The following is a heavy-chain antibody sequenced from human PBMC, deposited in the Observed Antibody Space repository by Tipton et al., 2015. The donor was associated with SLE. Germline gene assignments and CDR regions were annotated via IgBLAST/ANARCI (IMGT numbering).Heavy chain of an antibody. D-gene: IGHD1-20*01. V-gene: IGHV3-33*06. CDR1: GFTFSSYA. Sequence: LRLSCAASGFTFSSYAMHWVRQAPGKGLEWVAVIWYDGSNKYYADSVKGRFTISRDNSKNTLYLQMNSLRVEDTAVYYCAKGYNWNDLDYWGQGTLVTVSS. J-gene: IGHJ4*02. CDR2: IWYDGSNK. CDR3: AKGYNWNDLDY.